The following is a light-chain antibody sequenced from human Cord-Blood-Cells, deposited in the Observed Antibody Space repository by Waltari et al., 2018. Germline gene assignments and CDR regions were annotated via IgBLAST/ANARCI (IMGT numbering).Light chain of an antibody. Sequence: EMVLTQSPATLSLSPGERATLSCRASQSVSSYLAWYQQKPGQAPRLLIYDASNRATGIPARFSGRGSGTDFTLTISSLEPEDFAVYYCQQRSNWPTFGPGTKVDIK. J-gene: IGKJ3*01. CDR2: DAS. CDR3: QQRSNWPT. V-gene: IGKV3-11*01. CDR1: QSVSSY.